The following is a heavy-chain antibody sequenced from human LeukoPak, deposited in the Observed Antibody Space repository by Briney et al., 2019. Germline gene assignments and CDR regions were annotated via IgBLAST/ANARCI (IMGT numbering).Heavy chain of an antibody. J-gene: IGHJ4*02. CDR1: GFTFSSYE. CDR2: ISSRGFTI. D-gene: IGHD3-10*01. CDR3: ARENMVRGIIISPAPYFDY. Sequence: GGSLRLSCAPSGFTFSSYEMNWVGQAPGKGLDWVSYISSRGFTIYYADSVKGRFTISRDNAKNSLYLQMNSLRAEDTAVYYCARENMVRGIIISPAPYFDYWGQGTLVTVSS. V-gene: IGHV3-48*03.